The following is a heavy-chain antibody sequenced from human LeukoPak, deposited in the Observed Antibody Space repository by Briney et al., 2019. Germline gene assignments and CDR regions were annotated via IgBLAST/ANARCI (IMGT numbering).Heavy chain of an antibody. D-gene: IGHD3-22*01. CDR1: GGSISSYY. J-gene: IGHJ3*02. Sequence: PSETLSLTCTVSGGSISSYYWGWIRQPPGKGLEWIGYIYYSGSTNYNPSLKSRVTISVDTSKNQFSLKLSSVTAADTAVYYCARDPYYYDSSGYYKVIHAFDIWGQGTMVTVSS. CDR3: ARDPYYYDSSGYYKVIHAFDI. CDR2: IYYSGST. V-gene: IGHV4-59*12.